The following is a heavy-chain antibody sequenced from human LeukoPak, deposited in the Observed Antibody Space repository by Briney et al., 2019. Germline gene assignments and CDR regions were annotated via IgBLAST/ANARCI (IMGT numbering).Heavy chain of an antibody. J-gene: IGHJ4*02. CDR3: VKEPHYYDRSGYF. CDR1: GFTFDDYA. V-gene: IGHV3-43*02. CDR2: IGGDGGST. D-gene: IGHD3-22*01. Sequence: GESLKISCAASGFTFDDYAMHWVRQAPGKGLEWVSLIGGDGGSTYYADSVKGRFTISRDNSKNSLFLQMKSLRTDDTALYYCVKEPHYYDRSGYFWGQGTLVTVSS.